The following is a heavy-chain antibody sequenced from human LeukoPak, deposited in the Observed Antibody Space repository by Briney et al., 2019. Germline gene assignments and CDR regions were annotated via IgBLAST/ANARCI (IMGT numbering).Heavy chain of an antibody. CDR1: GFTFSSYW. Sequence: GGSLRLSCAASGFTFSSYWMSWVRQAPGKGLEWVANIKQDGSEKYYVDSVKGRFTISRDNAKNSLYPQMNSLRAEDTALNYCAKDMWSRLSIAVFGGDYWGQGTLVTVSS. CDR3: AKDMWSRLSIAVFGGDY. D-gene: IGHD6-6*01. CDR2: IKQDGSEK. V-gene: IGHV3-7*03. J-gene: IGHJ4*02.